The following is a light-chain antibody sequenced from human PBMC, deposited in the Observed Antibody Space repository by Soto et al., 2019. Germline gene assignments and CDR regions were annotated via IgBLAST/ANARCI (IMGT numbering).Light chain of an antibody. Sequence: EIVLTQSPGTLSLSPGERATLSCRASQSVSSSYLAWYQQKPGQAPRLLIYGASSRAAGIPDRFSGRASATTFTITISRLEPEEFSVYYCQQYGRSSPWASGERTKAELK. V-gene: IGKV3-20*01. CDR1: QSVSSSY. J-gene: IGKJ1*01. CDR2: GAS. CDR3: QQYGRSSPWA.